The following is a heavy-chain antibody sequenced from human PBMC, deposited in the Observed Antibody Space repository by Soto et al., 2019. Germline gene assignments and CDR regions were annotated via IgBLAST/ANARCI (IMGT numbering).Heavy chain of an antibody. D-gene: IGHD3-3*01. Sequence: SETLSLTCSVSGGSVSTDSYNWSWIRQSPGKGLDWIGYVHDRGTTNYNPSLRSRVSMSMDTSKKEIYLELTSVTAADTAVYFCARDFAYFDSWGQGTLVTVSS. J-gene: IGHJ4*02. CDR2: VHDRGTT. CDR3: ARDFAYFDS. V-gene: IGHV4-61*01. CDR1: GGSVSTDSYN.